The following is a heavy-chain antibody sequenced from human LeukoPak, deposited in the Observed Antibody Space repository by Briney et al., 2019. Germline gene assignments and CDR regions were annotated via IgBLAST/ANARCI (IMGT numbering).Heavy chain of an antibody. D-gene: IGHD3-10*01. J-gene: IGHJ4*02. Sequence: GASVKVSCKASGYTFTSYGISWVRQAPGQELEWMGWISAYNGNTNYAQKLQGRVTMTTDTSTSTAYMELSRLRSDDTAVYYCARDSGERGSGSYLIAYWGQGTLVTVSS. CDR3: ARDSGERGSGSYLIAY. CDR1: GYTFTSYG. V-gene: IGHV1-18*01. CDR2: ISAYNGNT.